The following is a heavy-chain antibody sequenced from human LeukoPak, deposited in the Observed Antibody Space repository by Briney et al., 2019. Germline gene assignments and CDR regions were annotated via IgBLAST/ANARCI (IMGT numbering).Heavy chain of an antibody. J-gene: IGHJ4*02. D-gene: IGHD3-10*01. CDR1: GFTFSSYG. CDR2: ISYDGSNK. V-gene: IGHV3-30*18. Sequence: GGSLRLSCAASGFTFSSYGMHWVRQAPGKGLEWVAVISYDGSNKYYADSVKGRFTISRDNSKNTLYLQMNSLRAEDTAVYYCAKSRITMVRGVTYYFDYWGQGTLVTVSS. CDR3: AKSRITMVRGVTYYFDY.